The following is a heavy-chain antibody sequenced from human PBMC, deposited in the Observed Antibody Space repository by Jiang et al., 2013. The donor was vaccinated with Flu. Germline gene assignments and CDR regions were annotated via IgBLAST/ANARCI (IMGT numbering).Heavy chain of an antibody. CDR2: IYPGDSDT. CDR3: ARRFSPPGIYYDSTPTPYAFDI. CDR1: GYSFTSYW. J-gene: IGHJ3*02. Sequence: VQLVESGAEVKKPGESLKISCKGSGYSFTSYWIGWVRQMPGKGLEWMGIIYPGDSDTRYSPSFQGQVTISADKSISTAYLQWSSLKASDTAMYYCARRFSPPGIYYDSTPTPYAFDIWGQGTMVTVSS. V-gene: IGHV5-51*01. D-gene: IGHD3-22*01.